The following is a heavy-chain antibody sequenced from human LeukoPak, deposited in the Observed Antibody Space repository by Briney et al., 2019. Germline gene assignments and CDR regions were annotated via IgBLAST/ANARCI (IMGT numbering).Heavy chain of an antibody. D-gene: IGHD2-15*01. Sequence: SETLSLTCTVSGGSISSYYWSWIRQPPGKGLEWIGYIYYSGSTNYNPPLKSRVTISVDTSKNQFSLKLSSVTAADTAVYYCARGYCSGGSCYSDYWGQGTLVTVSS. CDR1: GGSISSYY. CDR2: IYYSGST. J-gene: IGHJ4*02. CDR3: ARGYCSGGSCYSDY. V-gene: IGHV4-59*01.